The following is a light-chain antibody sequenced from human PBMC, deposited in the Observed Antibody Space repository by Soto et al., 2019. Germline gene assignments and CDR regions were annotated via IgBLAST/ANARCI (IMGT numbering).Light chain of an antibody. CDR3: QQGDSFPLT. CDR1: QGISTY. J-gene: IGKJ2*01. Sequence: DIQMTQSPSSVSASVGDRVTITCRASQGISTYLAWYQQKPGSDPKLLIYSASSLQSGVPSRFSGSGSGTDFTLTISSLQPEDFATYYCQQGDSFPLTFGQGTKLEIK. V-gene: IGKV1-12*01. CDR2: SAS.